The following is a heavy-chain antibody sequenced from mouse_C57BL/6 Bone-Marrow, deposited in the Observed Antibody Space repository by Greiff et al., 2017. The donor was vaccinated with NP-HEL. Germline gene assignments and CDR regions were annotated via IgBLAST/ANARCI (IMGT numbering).Heavy chain of an antibody. CDR3: ARRSNYGYAMDY. V-gene: IGHV5-12*01. D-gene: IGHD2-5*01. Sequence: EVHLVESGGGLVQPGGSLKLSCAASGFTFSGYYMYWVRQTPEKRLEWVAYISNGGGSTYYPDTVKGRFTISRDNAKNTLYLQMSRLKSEDTAMYYCARRSNYGYAMDYWGQGTSVTVSS. J-gene: IGHJ4*01. CDR1: GFTFSGYY. CDR2: ISNGGGST.